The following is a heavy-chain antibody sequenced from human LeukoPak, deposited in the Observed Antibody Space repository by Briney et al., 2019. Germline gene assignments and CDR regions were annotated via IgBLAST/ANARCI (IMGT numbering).Heavy chain of an antibody. J-gene: IGHJ3*02. CDR1: GFTFSDYY. D-gene: IGHD1-26*01. Sequence: GGSLRLSCAASGFTFSDYYMSWIRQAPGKGLEWVSYISSSGSHIYYADSVKGRFTISRDNAKNSLYLQMNSLRAEDTAVYYCARWSTELGSAFDIWGQGTMVTVSS. CDR2: ISSSGSHI. CDR3: ARWSTELGSAFDI. V-gene: IGHV3-11*01.